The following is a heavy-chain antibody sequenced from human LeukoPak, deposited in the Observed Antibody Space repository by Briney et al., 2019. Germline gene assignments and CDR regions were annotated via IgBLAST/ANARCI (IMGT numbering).Heavy chain of an antibody. Sequence: PSETLSLTCTVSGGSISSSSYYWGWIRQPPGKGLEWIGEINHSGSTNYNPSLKSRVTISVDTSKNQFSPKLSSVTAADTAVYYCARRGRPYGSGSYYMNYWGQGTLVTVSS. V-gene: IGHV4-39*07. J-gene: IGHJ4*02. D-gene: IGHD3-10*01. CDR2: INHSGST. CDR3: ARRGRPYGSGSYYMNY. CDR1: GGSISSSSYY.